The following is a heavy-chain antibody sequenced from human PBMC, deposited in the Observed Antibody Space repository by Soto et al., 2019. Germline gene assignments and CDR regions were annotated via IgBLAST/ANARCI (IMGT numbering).Heavy chain of an antibody. CDR1: GFTFSTYA. Sequence: GGSLRLSCAASGFTFSTYAMHWVHQAPGKGLEWVAVIWYDGSNKYYADSVKGRFTISRDNSKNQVYRKINSLRADETAVYYCARDQGTPGSGVRGGWLDPWGQGTLVTVSS. CDR2: IWYDGSNK. V-gene: IGHV3-33*01. J-gene: IGHJ5*02. CDR3: ARDQGTPGSGVRGGWLDP. D-gene: IGHD2-8*02.